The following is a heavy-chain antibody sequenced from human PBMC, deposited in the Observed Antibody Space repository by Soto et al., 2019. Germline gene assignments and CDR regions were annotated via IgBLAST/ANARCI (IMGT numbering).Heavy chain of an antibody. CDR3: ARRLYYDSSGFEGGGMDV. V-gene: IGHV4-34*01. CDR1: GGSFSGYY. Sequence: ASETLSLTCAVYGGSFSGYYWSWIRQPPGKGLEWIGEINHSGSTNYNPSLKSRVTISVDTSKNQFSLKLNSVTAADTAVYYCARRLYYDSSGFEGGGMDVWGQGTTVTVSS. J-gene: IGHJ6*02. CDR2: INHSGST. D-gene: IGHD3-22*01.